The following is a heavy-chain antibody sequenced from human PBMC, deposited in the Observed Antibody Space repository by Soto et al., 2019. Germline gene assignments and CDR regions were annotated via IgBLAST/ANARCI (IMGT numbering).Heavy chain of an antibody. Sequence: GGSLRLSCAASGFTFDDYAMHWVRQAPGKGLEWVSLISGDGGSTYYADSVKCRFTISRDNSKNSLYLQINSLITEDTALYYCAKEWVAAAGNHYCYYGIDVWGQGTMVTVSS. D-gene: IGHD6-13*01. J-gene: IGHJ6*02. CDR3: AKEWVAAAGNHYCYYGIDV. CDR1: GFTFDDYA. CDR2: ISGDGGST. V-gene: IGHV3-43*02.